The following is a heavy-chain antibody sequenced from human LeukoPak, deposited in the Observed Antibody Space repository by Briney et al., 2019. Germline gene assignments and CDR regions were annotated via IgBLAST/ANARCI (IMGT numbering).Heavy chain of an antibody. CDR2: ISGSGGST. CDR1: GFTFRSYA. D-gene: IGHD3-22*01. Sequence: GGSLRLSCAASGFTFRSYAMSWVRQAPGKGLEWVSAISGSGGSTYYADSVKGRFTISRDNSKNTLYLQMNSLRAEDTAVYYCAPSGDSSGYYYLFDYWGQGTLVTVSS. CDR3: APSGDSSGYYYLFDY. V-gene: IGHV3-23*01. J-gene: IGHJ4*02.